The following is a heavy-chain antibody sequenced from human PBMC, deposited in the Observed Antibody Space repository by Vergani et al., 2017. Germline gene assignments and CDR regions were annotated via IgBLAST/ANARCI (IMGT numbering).Heavy chain of an antibody. CDR3: ARGMHSSSSPGD. Sequence: QVQLVQSGAEVKKPGSSVKVSCKASGGTFSSYAISWVRQAPGQGLEWMGWINPNSGGTNYAQKFQGRVTMTRDTSISTAYMELSRLRSDDTAVYYCARGMHSSSSPGDWGQGTLVTVSS. CDR1: GGTFSSYA. D-gene: IGHD6-6*01. CDR2: INPNSGGT. J-gene: IGHJ4*02. V-gene: IGHV1-2*02.